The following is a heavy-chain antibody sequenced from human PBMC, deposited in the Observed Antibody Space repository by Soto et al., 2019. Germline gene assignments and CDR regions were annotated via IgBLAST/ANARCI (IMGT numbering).Heavy chain of an antibody. CDR3: ARRLYYDSSGFEGGGMDV. CDR2: TYYGGST. Sequence: SETLSLTCTVSGGSISSSSYYWGWIRQPQGKGLEWIGSTYYGGSTYYNPSLKSRVTISVDTSKNQFSPKLSSVTAADTAVYYCARRLYYDSSGFEGGGMDVWGQGTTVTVSS. CDR1: GGSISSSSYY. J-gene: IGHJ6*02. V-gene: IGHV4-39*01. D-gene: IGHD3-22*01.